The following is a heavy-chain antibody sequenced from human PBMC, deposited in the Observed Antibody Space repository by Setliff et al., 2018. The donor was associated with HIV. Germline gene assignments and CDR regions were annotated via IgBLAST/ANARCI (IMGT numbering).Heavy chain of an antibody. CDR1: GLTFSSYT. Sequence: LRLSCAASGLTFSSYTMNWVRQAPGKGLEWVAFIRYDGSYRYYVDSVKGRFTISRDNSKNTMFLQMNSLRVEDTAIYYCAKMHTAMDPDTFDIWGQGTMVTVSS. D-gene: IGHD5-18*01. CDR2: IRYDGSYR. V-gene: IGHV3-30*02. CDR3: AKMHTAMDPDTFDI. J-gene: IGHJ3*02.